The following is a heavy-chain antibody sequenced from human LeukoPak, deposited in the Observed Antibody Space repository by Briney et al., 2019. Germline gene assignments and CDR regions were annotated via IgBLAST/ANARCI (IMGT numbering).Heavy chain of an antibody. CDR3: ARDREPTDAFDI. Sequence: GGSLRLSCVASGFTFSDYYMSWIRQAPGKGLECVSYISSSGDTIYYADSVKGRFTISRDNAKNSLYLQMNNLRAEDTAVYYCARDREPTDAFDIWGQGTMVTVSS. CDR1: GFTFSDYY. CDR2: ISSSGDTI. J-gene: IGHJ3*02. D-gene: IGHD1-26*01. V-gene: IGHV3-11*01.